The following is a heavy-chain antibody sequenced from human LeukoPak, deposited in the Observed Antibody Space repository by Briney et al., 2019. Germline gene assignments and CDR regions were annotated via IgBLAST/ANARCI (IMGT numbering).Heavy chain of an antibody. J-gene: IGHJ5*02. CDR2: ISAYNGNT. V-gene: IGHV1-18*01. D-gene: IGHD5-24*01. CDR1: GYTFTSYG. CDR3: ARDRDGYNYGWFDP. Sequence: ASVKVSCKASGYTFTSYGISWVRQAPGQGLEWMGWISAYNGNTNYAQKLQGRVTMTRDTSTSTVYMELSSLRSEDTAVYYCARDRDGYNYGWFDPWGQGTLVTVSS.